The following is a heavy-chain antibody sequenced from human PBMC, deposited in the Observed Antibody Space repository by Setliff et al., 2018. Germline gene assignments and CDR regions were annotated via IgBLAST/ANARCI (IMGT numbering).Heavy chain of an antibody. CDR3: AHSTTFDLHHDY. CDR2: IFTSGST. J-gene: IGHJ4*02. D-gene: IGHD3-9*01. CDR1: GGSVSTFY. Sequence: SETLSLTCRASGGSVSTFYWTWIRQPPGKGLEWIGYIFTSGSTQYNPSLKSRATISRDTSSNQFSLKLFSVTAADTAVYYCAHSTTFDLHHDYWGQGALVTVSS. V-gene: IGHV4-4*09.